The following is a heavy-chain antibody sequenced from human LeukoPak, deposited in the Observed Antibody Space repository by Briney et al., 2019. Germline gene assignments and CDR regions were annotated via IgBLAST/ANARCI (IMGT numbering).Heavy chain of an antibody. V-gene: IGHV3-48*03. CDR2: ISSGGSTI. Sequence: GGSLRLSCAASGFTFRSYEMNWVRQAPGKGLEWVSYISSGGSTIYYADSVKGRFTTSRDNAKNSLYLQMNSLRAEDTAVYYCARDPWGSGRGGMDVWGQGTPVTVSS. J-gene: IGHJ6*02. CDR3: ARDPWGSGRGGMDV. CDR1: GFTFRSYE. D-gene: IGHD3-10*01.